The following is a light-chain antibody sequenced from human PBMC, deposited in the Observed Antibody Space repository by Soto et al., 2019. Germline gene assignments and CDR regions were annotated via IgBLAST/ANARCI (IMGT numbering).Light chain of an antibody. CDR2: KAS. V-gene: IGKV1-5*03. CDR1: QTISSW. CDR3: QHYNSYSEA. Sequence: DIQRTQSPSTLSGSVGDGVTITCRASQTISSWLAWYQQKPGKAPKLLIYKASTLKSGVPSRFSVSGSGTEFTLTISSLQPDDFATYYCQHYNSYSEAFGQGTKVDIK. J-gene: IGKJ1*01.